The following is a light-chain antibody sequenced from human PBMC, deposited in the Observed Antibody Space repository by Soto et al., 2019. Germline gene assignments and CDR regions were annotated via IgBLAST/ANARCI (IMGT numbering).Light chain of an antibody. J-gene: IGKJ4*01. CDR1: QSISSY. Sequence: DIQMTQSPSSLSASVGDRVTITCRASQSISSYLNWYQQKPGKAPKLLIYAASSLQSGVPSRFSGSGSGRDFTLTISSLQPEDFATYDCQQSYSTPLAVGGGTKVEIK. V-gene: IGKV1-39*01. CDR3: QQSYSTPLA. CDR2: AAS.